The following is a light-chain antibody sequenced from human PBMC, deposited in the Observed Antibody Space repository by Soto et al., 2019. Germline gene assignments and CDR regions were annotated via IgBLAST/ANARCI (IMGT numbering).Light chain of an antibody. V-gene: IGKV3-11*01. CDR1: QSVSSY. J-gene: IGKJ5*01. Sequence: EIVLTQSPATLSLSPRERATLSCRASQSVSSYLAWYQQKPGQAPRLLIYDASNRATGIPARFSGSGSGTDFTLTISSLEPEDFAVYYCQQRSNWPPITFGQRTRLEIK. CDR3: QQRSNWPPIT. CDR2: DAS.